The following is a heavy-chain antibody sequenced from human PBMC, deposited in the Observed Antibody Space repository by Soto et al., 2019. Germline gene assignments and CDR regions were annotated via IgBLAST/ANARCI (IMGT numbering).Heavy chain of an antibody. J-gene: IGHJ3*02. Sequence: EVQLLESGGGLVQPGGSLRLSCAASAFTFSNYDMTWVRQAPGKRPEWVSSISKSGGNTHYADSVRGRFTISRDNSKNTLYLQMNSLRAEDTAVYYCAKGRAVGATSPDAFDIWGQGTMVTVSS. CDR1: AFTFSNYD. CDR3: AKGRAVGATSPDAFDI. V-gene: IGHV3-23*01. D-gene: IGHD1-26*01. CDR2: ISKSGGNT.